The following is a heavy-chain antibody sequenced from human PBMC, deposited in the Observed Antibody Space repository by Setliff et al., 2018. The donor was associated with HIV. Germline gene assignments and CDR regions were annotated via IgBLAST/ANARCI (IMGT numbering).Heavy chain of an antibody. J-gene: IGHJ6*03. V-gene: IGHV7-4-1*01. D-gene: IGHD3-3*01. CDR1: GYSLTSYS. Sequence: ASVKVSCKASGYSLTSYSINWVRQAPGQGLEWMGYINPNTGNPTYAQGFTGRFVFSVDTPVSTAYLQIFSLKAEDTAVYYCTRDHTPPPNYDFWSGQIDLRNIFYYMDVWGTGTTVTVSS. CDR2: INPNTGNP. CDR3: TRDHTPPPNYDFWSGQIDLRNIFYYMDV.